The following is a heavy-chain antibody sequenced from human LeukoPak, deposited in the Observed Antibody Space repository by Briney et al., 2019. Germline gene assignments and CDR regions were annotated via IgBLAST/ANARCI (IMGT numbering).Heavy chain of an antibody. D-gene: IGHD3-22*01. Sequence: GGSLRLSCAASGFTFSSYAMHWVRQAPGKGLEWVAVISYDGSNKYYVDSVKGRFTISRDNSKNTLYLQMNSLRAEDTAVYYCARENMVISPYFDYWGQGTLVTVSS. CDR1: GFTFSSYA. V-gene: IGHV3-30-3*01. CDR2: ISYDGSNK. J-gene: IGHJ4*02. CDR3: ARENMVISPYFDY.